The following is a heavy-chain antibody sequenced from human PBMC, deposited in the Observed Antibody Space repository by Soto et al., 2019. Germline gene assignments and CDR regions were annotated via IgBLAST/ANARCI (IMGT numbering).Heavy chain of an antibody. CDR1: GGSISSYY. CDR2: IYYSGST. V-gene: IGHV4-59*08. J-gene: IGHJ6*02. D-gene: IGHD4-17*01. Sequence: QVQLQESGPGLVKPSETLSLTCTVSGGSISSYYWSWIRQPPGKGLEWIGYIYYSGSTNYNPSLKSRVTISVDTSKNQFSLKLSSVTAADTAVYYCARQAVYYYYGMDVWGQGTTVTVSS. CDR3: ARQAVYYYYGMDV.